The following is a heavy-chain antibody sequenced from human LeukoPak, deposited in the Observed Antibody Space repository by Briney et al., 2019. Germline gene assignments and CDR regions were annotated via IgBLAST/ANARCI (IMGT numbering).Heavy chain of an antibody. J-gene: IGHJ5*02. Sequence: PSETLSLTCAVHGGSFSGYYWSWIRQPPEKGLEWIGEINHSGSTNQNPSLKSRVTISVDTSKKQFSLKLSSVTAADTAVYYCARGRLYSSSWYTWFDPWGQGTLVTVSS. D-gene: IGHD6-13*01. CDR2: INHSGST. CDR3: ARGRLYSSSWYTWFDP. V-gene: IGHV4-34*01. CDR1: GGSFSGYY.